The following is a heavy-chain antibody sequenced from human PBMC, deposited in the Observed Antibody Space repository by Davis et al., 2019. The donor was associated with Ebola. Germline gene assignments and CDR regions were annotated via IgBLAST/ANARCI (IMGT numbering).Heavy chain of an antibody. J-gene: IGHJ6*02. CDR1: GFTFSSYS. V-gene: IGHV3-21*01. Sequence: GESLKISCAASGFTFSSYSMNWVRQAPGKGLEWVSSISSSSSYIYYADSVKGRFTISRDNAKNSLYLQMNSLRAEDTAVYYCARVCVVTAIWWYYYGMDVGGQGTTVTVS. CDR2: ISSSSSYI. CDR3: ARVCVVTAIWWYYYGMDV. D-gene: IGHD2-21*02.